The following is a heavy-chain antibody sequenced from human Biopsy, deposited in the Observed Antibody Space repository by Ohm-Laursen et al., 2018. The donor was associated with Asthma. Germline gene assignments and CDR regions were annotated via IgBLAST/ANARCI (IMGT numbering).Heavy chain of an antibody. V-gene: IGHV3-30*03. D-gene: IGHD1-7*01. J-gene: IGHJ4*02. CDR1: GFTFSTYG. CDR3: AGDSLGISGTIYWYDW. Sequence: SLRLSCTASGFTFSTYGMHWVRQAPGKGLEWVAVISYDGFNKDYGDSVKGRFTISRDNSKNTLYLQMNSLTPDDTAVYFCAGDSLGISGTIYWYDWWGQGTLVTVSS. CDR2: ISYDGFNK.